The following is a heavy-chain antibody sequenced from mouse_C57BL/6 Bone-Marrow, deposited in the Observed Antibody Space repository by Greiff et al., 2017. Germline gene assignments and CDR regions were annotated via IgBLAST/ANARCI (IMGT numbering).Heavy chain of an antibody. V-gene: IGHV1-74*01. Sequence: QVQLQQPGAELVKPGASVKVSCKASGYTFTSYWMHWVKQRPGQGLEWIGRIHPSDSDNNYNQKFKGKATLTLDKSSSTAYMQLSRLTSEDSAVYYCAIGEYSTYVEDAMDYWGQGTSVTVSS. CDR1: GYTFTSYW. D-gene: IGHD2-5*01. J-gene: IGHJ4*01. CDR3: AIGEYSTYVEDAMDY. CDR2: IHPSDSDN.